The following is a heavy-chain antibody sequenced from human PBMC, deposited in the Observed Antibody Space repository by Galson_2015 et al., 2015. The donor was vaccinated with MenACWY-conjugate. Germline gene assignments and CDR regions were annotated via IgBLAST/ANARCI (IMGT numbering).Heavy chain of an antibody. CDR1: GFTFSTYW. CDR3: ARFGGSYRTTSHFDY. D-gene: IGHD1-26*01. CDR2: INSDGRST. J-gene: IGHJ4*02. Sequence: SLRLSCAASGFTFSTYWMHWVRQAPGKGLVWVSRINSDGRSTSYADSVKGRFTISRDNAKNTLYLQMNSLRAEDTAVYYCARFGGSYRTTSHFDYWGQGTLVTVSS. V-gene: IGHV3-74*01.